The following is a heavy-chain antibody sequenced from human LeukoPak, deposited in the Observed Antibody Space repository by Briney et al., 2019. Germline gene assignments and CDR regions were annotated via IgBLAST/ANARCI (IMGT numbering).Heavy chain of an antibody. Sequence: ASVKVSCKASGGTFSSYTISWVRQAPGQGLEWMGRIIPILGIANYAQKFQGRVTFTADKSTSTANMELSSLRSEDTAVYYCARGYCSSTSCYLYWFDPWGQGTLVTVSS. D-gene: IGHD2-2*01. CDR1: GGTFSSYT. J-gene: IGHJ5*02. V-gene: IGHV1-69*02. CDR3: ARGYCSSTSCYLYWFDP. CDR2: IIPILGIA.